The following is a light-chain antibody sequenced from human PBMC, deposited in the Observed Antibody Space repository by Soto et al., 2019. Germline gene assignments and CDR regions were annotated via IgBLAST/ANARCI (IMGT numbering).Light chain of an antibody. CDR3: QSYDSSLSGTV. CDR1: SSNFGAGYD. CDR2: GNN. J-gene: IGLJ3*02. V-gene: IGLV1-40*01. Sequence: QAVVTQPPSVSGAPGQRVTISCTGSSSNFGAGYDVHWYQQLPGTAPKLLIYGNNRRPSGVPARFSGSKSGTSASLAITGLQAEDEADYYCQSYDSSLSGTVFGGGTKLTVL.